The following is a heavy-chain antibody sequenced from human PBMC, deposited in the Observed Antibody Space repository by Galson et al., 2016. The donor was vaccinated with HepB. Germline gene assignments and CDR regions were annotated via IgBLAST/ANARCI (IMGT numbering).Heavy chain of an antibody. V-gene: IGHV3-73*01. CDR3: RSIILRDEGFDV. CDR1: GFTFSGSA. J-gene: IGHJ3*01. Sequence: SLRLSCAASGFTFSGSAVNWVRQASGKGLEWVGRIRSKANSYETGYAASVKGRFTISRDDSKNTAYLQMNSLKTEDTAVYYCRSIILRDEGFDVWGQGTMVTVSS. CDR2: IRSKANSYET. D-gene: IGHD6-6*01.